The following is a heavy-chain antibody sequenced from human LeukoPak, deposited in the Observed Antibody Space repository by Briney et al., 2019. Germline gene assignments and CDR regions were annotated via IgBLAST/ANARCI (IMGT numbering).Heavy chain of an antibody. CDR2: ISGSGGST. V-gene: IGHV3-23*01. Sequence: GGSLRLSCAASGFTFSSYAMSLVRQAPGKGLEWVSAISGSGGSTYYADSVKGRFTISRDNSKNTLYLQMNSLRAEDTAVYYCAKYGYYDFWSGTYYFDYWGQGTLVTVSS. CDR1: GFTFSSYA. D-gene: IGHD3-3*01. J-gene: IGHJ4*02. CDR3: AKYGYYDFWSGTYYFDY.